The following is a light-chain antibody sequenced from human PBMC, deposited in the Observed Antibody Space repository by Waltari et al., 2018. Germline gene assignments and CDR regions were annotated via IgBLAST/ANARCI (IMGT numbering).Light chain of an antibody. V-gene: IGKV3-20*01. CDR2: GAS. CDR3: QQYGRAPFT. J-gene: IGKJ3*01. Sequence: EIVLTQSPGTLSLSPGERAILSCRASQSVSSNSLAWYQQKRGQAPRLLIYGASSRAADIPDRFSGSASGIDFTLTTTRLEPEDFAVYFCQQYGRAPFTFGPGTTVDF. CDR1: QSVSSNS.